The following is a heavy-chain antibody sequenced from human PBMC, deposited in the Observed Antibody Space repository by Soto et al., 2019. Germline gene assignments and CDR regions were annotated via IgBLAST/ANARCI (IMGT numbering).Heavy chain of an antibody. J-gene: IGHJ6*02. CDR1: GYTFTSYG. CDR3: ARKRPGGPPGTLTRGPNMDV. CDR2: ISAYNGNT. Sequence: ASVKVSCKASGYTFTSYGISWVRQAPGQGLEWMGWISAYNGNTNYAQKLQGRVTMTTDTSTSTAYMELRSLRSDDTAVYYCARKRPGGPPGTLTRGPNMDVWGQGTTVTVSS. D-gene: IGHD6-13*01. V-gene: IGHV1-18*01.